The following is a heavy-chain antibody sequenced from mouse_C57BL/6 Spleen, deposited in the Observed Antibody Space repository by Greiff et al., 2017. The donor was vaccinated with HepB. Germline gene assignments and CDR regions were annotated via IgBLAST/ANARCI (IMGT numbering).Heavy chain of an antibody. CDR1: GYAFTNYL. Sequence: VQLQQSGAELVRPGPSVKVSCKASGYAFTNYLIEWVKQRPGQGLEWIGVINPGSGGTNYNEKFKGKATLTADKSSSTAYMQLSSLTSEDSAVYFCARNWGGFAYWGQGTLVTVSA. CDR2: INPGSGGT. CDR3: ARNWGGFAY. D-gene: IGHD4-1*01. V-gene: IGHV1-54*01. J-gene: IGHJ3*01.